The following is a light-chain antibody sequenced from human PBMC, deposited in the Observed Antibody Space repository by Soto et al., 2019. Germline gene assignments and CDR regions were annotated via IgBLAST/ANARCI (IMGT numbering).Light chain of an antibody. CDR2: SAS. V-gene: IGKV3-11*01. CDR1: QNVVTD. J-gene: IGKJ4*01. Sequence: EIVLTQSPATLSLSPGERATLSCRSSQNVVTDLVWYHQKRGQAPRLLIYSASNRATGIPARFSGSGSGTDFPLTISSLEPEDFAAYYCQQRSNWPPPFGGGTKVEIK. CDR3: QQRSNWPPP.